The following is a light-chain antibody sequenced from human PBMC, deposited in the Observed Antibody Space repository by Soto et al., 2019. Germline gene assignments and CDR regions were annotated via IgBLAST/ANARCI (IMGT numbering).Light chain of an antibody. CDR2: EVS. CDR1: SSDVGGYNY. Sequence: QSALTRPPSASGSPEQSVTISCTGTSSDVGGYNYVSWYQQHPGKAPKIMIYEVSKRPSGVPDRFSGSKSGNTASLTVSGLQAEDEADYYCSSYADTNKLVFGGGTKLTVL. V-gene: IGLV2-8*01. J-gene: IGLJ2*01. CDR3: SSYADTNKLV.